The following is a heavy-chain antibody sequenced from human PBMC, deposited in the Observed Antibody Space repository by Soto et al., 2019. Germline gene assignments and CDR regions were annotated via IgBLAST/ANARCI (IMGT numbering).Heavy chain of an antibody. CDR1: GFTFSSYA. D-gene: IGHD2-15*01. J-gene: IGHJ6*02. CDR3: AKDRPLGGWYETYYYYGMDV. CDR2: ISGSGGST. V-gene: IGHV3-23*01. Sequence: EVQLLESGGGLVQPGGSLRLSCAASGFTFSSYAMSWVRQAPGKGLEWVSAISGSGGSTYYADSVKGRFTISRDNSKNTLYLQMNSLRAEDTAVYYCAKDRPLGGWYETYYYYGMDVWGQGTTVTVSS.